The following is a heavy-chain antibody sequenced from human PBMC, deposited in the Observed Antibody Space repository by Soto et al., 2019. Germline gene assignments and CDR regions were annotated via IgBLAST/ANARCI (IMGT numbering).Heavy chain of an antibody. Sequence: QVQLQESGPGLVKPSQTLSLACAVSGGSISNNNYYWSWIRQPPGKGLEWIGHIYDSGSTYNNPSLIGRVIISVDTSKNHFSLKLSSVTAADTAMYYCARGLSGDKVDSWGQGTLVTVSS. CDR1: GGSISNNNYY. CDR2: IYDSGST. D-gene: IGHD7-27*01. CDR3: ARGLSGDKVDS. V-gene: IGHV4-30-4*01. J-gene: IGHJ4*02.